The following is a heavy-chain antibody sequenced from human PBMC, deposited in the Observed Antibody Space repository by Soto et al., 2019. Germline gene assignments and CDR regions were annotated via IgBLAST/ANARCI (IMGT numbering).Heavy chain of an antibody. Sequence: EVQLVESGGGLVKPGGSLGLSCAASGFSINSYSMNWVRQAPGARLEWVSSISPSSYYIYYTESVKGRFTISRDNANKSLLLLMDSLRTEDTASYYGARPRGGVGDLWGQGTLVSVSS. CDR1: GFSINSYS. CDR2: ISPSSYYI. V-gene: IGHV3-21*01. D-gene: IGHD3-10*01. J-gene: IGHJ5*02. CDR3: ARPRGGVGDL.